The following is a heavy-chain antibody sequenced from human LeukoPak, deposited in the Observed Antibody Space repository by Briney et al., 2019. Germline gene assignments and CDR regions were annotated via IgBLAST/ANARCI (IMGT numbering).Heavy chain of an antibody. CDR2: INSDGSWT. Sequence: RTGGSLRLSCAASGNYWMHWVRQAPGKGLVWVSHINSDGSWTGYADSVKGRFTISKDNAKNMVYLHMNSLRVDDTAVYYCVSFNETYWGRGTLVTVSS. D-gene: IGHD2-15*01. V-gene: IGHV3-74*01. CDR3: VSFNETY. CDR1: GNYW. J-gene: IGHJ4*02.